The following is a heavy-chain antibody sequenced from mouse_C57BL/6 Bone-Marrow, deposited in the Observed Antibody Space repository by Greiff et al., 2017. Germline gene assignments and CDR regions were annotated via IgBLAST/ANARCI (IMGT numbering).Heavy chain of an antibody. CDR2: ISSGSSTI. CDR1: GFTFSDYG. CDR3: ARRRRYYFDY. J-gene: IGHJ2*01. Sequence: EVKVVESGGGLVKPGGSLKLSCAASGFTFSDYGMHWVRQAPEKGLEWVAYISSGSSTIYYADTVKGRFTISRDNAKNTLFLQMTSLRSEDTAMYYCARRRRYYFDYWGQGTTLTVSS. V-gene: IGHV5-17*01.